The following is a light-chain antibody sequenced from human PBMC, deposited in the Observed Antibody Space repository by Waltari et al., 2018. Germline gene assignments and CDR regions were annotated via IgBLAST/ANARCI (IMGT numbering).Light chain of an antibody. J-gene: IGLJ2*01. CDR2: AAT. V-gene: IGLV2-23*01. CDR1: NNDIGTYNL. Sequence: QSPLSQPASVSASPGQSITVSCTGTNNDIGTYNLLSWYQHYPGKAPKLIIYAATKRASGISDRFSGSKSGNTASLTISRLQVEDEGDYYCLSYAGRTAVVFGGGTKLTVL. CDR3: LSYAGRTAVV.